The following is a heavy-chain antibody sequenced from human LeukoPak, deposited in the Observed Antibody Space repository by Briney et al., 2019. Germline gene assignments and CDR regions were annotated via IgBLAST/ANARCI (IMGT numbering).Heavy chain of an antibody. CDR1: GFTFSSYA. J-gene: IGHJ4*02. Sequence: TGGSLRLSCSASGFTFSSYAMHWVRQAPGKGLEYVSGISSNGGSTYYADSVKGRFTISRDNSKNTLYLQMISLRAEDTAVYYCASQLSSSWRGFDYWGQGTLVTVSS. CDR3: ASQLSSSWRGFDY. D-gene: IGHD6-13*01. V-gene: IGHV3-64D*09. CDR2: ISSNGGST.